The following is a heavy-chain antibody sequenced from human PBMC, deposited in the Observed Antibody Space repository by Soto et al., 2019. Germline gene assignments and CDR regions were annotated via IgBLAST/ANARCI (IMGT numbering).Heavy chain of an antibody. CDR3: AKEYSTSFDY. D-gene: IGHD6-6*01. Sequence: AXECLTPSCLPSASTLSNQAMKWVRQAAGKGLEWVSAIIAGGSNTNYADSVKGEFTISSDTSKNTLYLQVNSLRAEDTAVYYCAKEYSTSFDYWGQGTLVTVSS. CDR2: IIAGGSNT. J-gene: IGHJ4*01. V-gene: IGHV3-23*01. CDR1: ASTLSNQA.